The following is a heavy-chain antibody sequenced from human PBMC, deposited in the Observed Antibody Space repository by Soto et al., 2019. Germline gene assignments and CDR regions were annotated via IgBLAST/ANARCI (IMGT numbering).Heavy chain of an antibody. CDR1: VGSISTGVWY. J-gene: IGHJ5*01. CDR3: ARVSAGGTRWFES. D-gene: IGHD6-13*01. V-gene: IGHV4-31*03. CDR2: IYYRGTT. Sequence: SETLSFTCSVSVGSISTGVWYLSWVLDHPGKGLEWIGDIYYRGTTSYNPSLGSRVTISRDTSKNQVSLKVNSVTYADTAVYYCARVSAGGTRWFESWGQGIRVTVSS.